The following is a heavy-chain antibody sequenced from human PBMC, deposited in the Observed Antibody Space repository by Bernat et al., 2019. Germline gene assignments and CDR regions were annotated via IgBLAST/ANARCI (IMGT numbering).Heavy chain of an antibody. V-gene: IGHV3-21*05. CDR1: GFTFSSYS. J-gene: IGHJ3*02. CDR3: ARGLAAFDAFDI. Sequence: EVQLVESGGGLVKPGGSLRLSCAASGFTFSSYSMNWVRQAPGKGLEWVSYISSSSSYIYYADSVKGRFTISRDNAKNSLYLQMNSLRAEDTAVYYCARGLAAFDAFDIWGQGTMVTVSS. CDR2: ISSSSSYI. D-gene: IGHD6-19*01.